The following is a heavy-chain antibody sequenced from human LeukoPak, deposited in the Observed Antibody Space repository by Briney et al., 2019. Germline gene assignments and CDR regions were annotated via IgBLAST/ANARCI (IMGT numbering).Heavy chain of an antibody. CDR3: ARARNGDYGPPFDY. D-gene: IGHD4-17*01. CDR2: ISSSSSYI. V-gene: IGHV3-21*01. J-gene: IGHJ4*02. CDR1: GFTFSSYS. Sequence: PGGSLRLSCAASGFTFSSYSMNWVRQAPGKGLKGVSSISSSSSYIYYADSVKGRFTISRDNAKNSLYLQMNSLRAEDTAVYYCARARNGDYGPPFDYWGQGTLVTVSS.